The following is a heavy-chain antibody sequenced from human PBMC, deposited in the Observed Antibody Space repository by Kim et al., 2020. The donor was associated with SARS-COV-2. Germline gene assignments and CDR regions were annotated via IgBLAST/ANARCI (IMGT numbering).Heavy chain of an antibody. D-gene: IGHD6-6*01. J-gene: IGHJ4*02. V-gene: IGHV4-34*01. CDR3: ARGGAARLYYFDY. Sequence: YSPSLTSRVTISVDTSKNQFSLKLSSVTAADTAVYYCARGGAARLYYFDYWGQGTLVTVSS.